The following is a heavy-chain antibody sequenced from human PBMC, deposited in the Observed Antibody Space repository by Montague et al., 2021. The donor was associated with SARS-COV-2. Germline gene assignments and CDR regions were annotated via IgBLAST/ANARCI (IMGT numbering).Heavy chain of an antibody. Sequence: TLSLTCTVSDDSISSGTYYWSWIWQPAGKGLEWIGRIYTSGGTNYNPSLKSRVAISVDTSKNQFSLKLSSVTAADTAVYYCARGRGGYYDSSGYYRTGGAFDIWGQGTMVTVSS. V-gene: IGHV4-61*02. CDR1: DDSISSGTYY. J-gene: IGHJ3*02. CDR3: ARGRGGYYDSSGYYRTGGAFDI. CDR2: IYTSGGT. D-gene: IGHD3-22*01.